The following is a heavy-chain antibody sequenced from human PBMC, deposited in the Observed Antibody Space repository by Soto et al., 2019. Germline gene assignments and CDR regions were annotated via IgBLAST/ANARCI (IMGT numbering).Heavy chain of an antibody. D-gene: IGHD4-4*01. CDR2: INHSGST. Sequence: SETLSLTCAVYGGSFSGYYWSWIRQPPGKGLEWIGEINHSGSTNYNPSLKSRVTTSVDTSKNQFSLKLSSVTAADTAVYYCARLSNYYFDYWGQGTLVTVSS. J-gene: IGHJ4*02. V-gene: IGHV4-34*01. CDR1: GGSFSGYY. CDR3: ARLSNYYFDY.